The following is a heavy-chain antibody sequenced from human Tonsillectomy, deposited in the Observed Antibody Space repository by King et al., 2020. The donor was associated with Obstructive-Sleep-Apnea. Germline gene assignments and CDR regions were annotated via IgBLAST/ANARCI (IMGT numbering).Heavy chain of an antibody. D-gene: IGHD3-10*01. CDR1: GGSISSSSYY. CDR2: IYYSGST. Sequence: LQLQESGPGLVKPSETLSLTCSVSGGSISSSSYYWGWIRQPPGKGLEWIGNIYYSGSTYYNPSLKSRVTISVDTSKNQFTLKLRSVTAADTAVYYCARDQRVYYYGMDVWGQGTTVTVSS. CDR3: ARDQRVYYYGMDV. V-gene: IGHV4-39*06. J-gene: IGHJ6*02.